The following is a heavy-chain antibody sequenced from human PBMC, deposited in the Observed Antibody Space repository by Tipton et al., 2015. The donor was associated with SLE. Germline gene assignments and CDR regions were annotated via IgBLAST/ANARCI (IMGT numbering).Heavy chain of an antibody. CDR2: IYYSGST. CDR3: ASRTTVFWFDP. CDR1: GGSISSYY. J-gene: IGHJ5*02. V-gene: IGHV4-59*12. Sequence: TLSLTCTVSGGSISSYYWSWIRQPPGKGLEWIGYIYYSGSTNYNPSLKSRVTISVDTSKNQCSLKLSSVTAADTAVYYCASRTTVFWFDPWGQGTLVTVSS. D-gene: IGHD4-17*01.